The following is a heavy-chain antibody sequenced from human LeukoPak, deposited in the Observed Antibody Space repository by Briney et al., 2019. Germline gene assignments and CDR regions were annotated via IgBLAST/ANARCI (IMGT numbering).Heavy chain of an antibody. Sequence: SETLSLTCAVYGGSFSGYYWSWIRQPPGKGLEWIGEINHSGSTNYNPSLKSRVTISVDTSKNQFSLKLSSVTVADTAVYYCARRPAVQIQLSYDYWGQGTLVTVSS. J-gene: IGHJ4*02. D-gene: IGHD5-18*01. CDR1: GGSFSGYY. CDR2: INHSGST. V-gene: IGHV4-34*01. CDR3: ARRPAVQIQLSYDY.